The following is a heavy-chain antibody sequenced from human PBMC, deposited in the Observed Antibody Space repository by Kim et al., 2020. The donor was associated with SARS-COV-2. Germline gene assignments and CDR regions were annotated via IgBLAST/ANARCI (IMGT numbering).Heavy chain of an antibody. CDR1: GFTVSSNY. J-gene: IGHJ6*02. CDR3: ARDAGGFGEFHYYYYGMDV. V-gene: IGHV3-53*04. Sequence: GGSLRLSCAASGFTVSSNYMSWVRQAPGKGLEWVSVIYSGGSTYYADSVKGRFTISRHNSKNTLYLQMNSLRAEDTAVYYCARDAGGFGEFHYYYYGMDVWGQGATVTVSS. CDR2: IYSGGST. D-gene: IGHD3-10*01.